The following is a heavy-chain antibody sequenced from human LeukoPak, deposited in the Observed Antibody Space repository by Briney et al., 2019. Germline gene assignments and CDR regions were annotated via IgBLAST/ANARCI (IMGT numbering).Heavy chain of an antibody. CDR2: ISSSGSTI. CDR3: AREGGYYYDSSGRFDY. V-gene: IGHV3-48*03. Sequence: GGSLRLSCAAAGFTFRSYAINWVRQAPGKGLEWVSYISSSGSTIYYTDSVKGRFTISRDNAKNSLYLQMNSLRAEDTAVYYCAREGGYYYDSSGRFDYWGQGTLVTVSS. D-gene: IGHD3-22*01. J-gene: IGHJ4*02. CDR1: GFTFRSYA.